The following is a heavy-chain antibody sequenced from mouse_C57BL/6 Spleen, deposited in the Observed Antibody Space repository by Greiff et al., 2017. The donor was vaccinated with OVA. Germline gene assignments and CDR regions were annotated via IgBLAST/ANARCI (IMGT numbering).Heavy chain of an antibody. D-gene: IGHD1-1*01. Sequence: VQLQQSGPELVKPGASVKISCKASGYSFTGYYMNWVKQSPEKSLEWIGEINPSTGGTTYNQKFKGKATLTVDKSSSTASMQLKGLTSEYSAVYYCASWGDYYGSSYYFDYWGQGTTLTVSS. CDR1: GYSFTGYY. V-gene: IGHV1-42*01. J-gene: IGHJ2*01. CDR3: ASWGDYYGSSYYFDY. CDR2: INPSTGGT.